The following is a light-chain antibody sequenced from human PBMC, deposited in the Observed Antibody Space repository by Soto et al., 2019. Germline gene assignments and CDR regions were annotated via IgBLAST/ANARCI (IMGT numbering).Light chain of an antibody. CDR2: EVS. J-gene: IGLJ2*01. CDR1: SSDVGGYNY. Sequence: QSALTQPPSASGSPGQSVTISCTGTSSDVGGYNYVYWYQQHPGKAPKLMIYEVSKRPSGVPDRFSGSKSGNTASLTVSGLQAEDEDDYDCSSYGVSDYLVFGGGTKLTVL. V-gene: IGLV2-8*01. CDR3: SSYGVSDYLV.